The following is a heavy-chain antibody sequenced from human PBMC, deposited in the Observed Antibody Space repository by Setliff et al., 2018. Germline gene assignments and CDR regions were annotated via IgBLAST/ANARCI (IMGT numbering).Heavy chain of an antibody. D-gene: IGHD2-2*01. CDR3: ARFGGSCSSSSCYASDL. CDR2: ISTYNGKT. V-gene: IGHV1-18*01. CDR1: GYIFTSYG. Sequence: ASVKVSCKASGYIFTSYGFSWVRQAPGQGLEWMGWISTYNGKTNYAQKFQGRVTMTTDTSTGTGYMELRSLRSDDTAVYFCARFGGSCSSSSCYASDLWGQGTRVTVSS. J-gene: IGHJ3*01.